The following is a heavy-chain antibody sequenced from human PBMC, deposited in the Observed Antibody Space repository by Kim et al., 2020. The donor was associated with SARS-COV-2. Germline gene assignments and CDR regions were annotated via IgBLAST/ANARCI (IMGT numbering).Heavy chain of an antibody. Sequence: ASVKVSCKASGYTFTSYAMHWVRQAPGQRLEWMGWINAGNGNTKYSQKFQGRVTITRDTSASTAYMELSSLRSEDTAVYYCARDQRSAAGSYVYWGQGTLVTVSS. D-gene: IGHD1-26*01. J-gene: IGHJ4*02. V-gene: IGHV1-3*01. CDR1: GYTFTSYA. CDR2: INAGNGNT. CDR3: ARDQRSAAGSYVY.